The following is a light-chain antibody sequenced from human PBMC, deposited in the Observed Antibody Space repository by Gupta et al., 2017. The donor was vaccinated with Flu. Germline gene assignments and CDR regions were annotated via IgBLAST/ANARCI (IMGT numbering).Light chain of an antibody. Sequence: QSVLTQQPSASGTPGQRVTISCSGTSSNIVRDYVYWYQQLPGMAPKLLIYRDSQRPSGVPDRFSGSKSGASASLPIRWLRSEDEADYFCGAWDDSLRGYVFGPWTKVTVL. V-gene: IGLV1-47*01. CDR3: GAWDDSLRGYV. CDR2: RDS. CDR1: SSNIVRDY. J-gene: IGLJ1*01.